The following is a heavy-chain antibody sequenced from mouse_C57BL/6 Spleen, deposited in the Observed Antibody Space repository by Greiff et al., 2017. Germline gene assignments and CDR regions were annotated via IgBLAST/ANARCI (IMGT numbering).Heavy chain of an antibody. CDR3: ATVVATGCYFDV. D-gene: IGHD1-1*01. Sequence: VQLEQSGPGLVKPSQSLSLTCSVPGYSITSGYYWNWIRQFPGNKVEWMGYKSYDGSNNYNPILKNRITITRDTSKNQFFLKLNSVTTEDTATYYCATVVATGCYFDVWGTGTAVTVSS. J-gene: IGHJ1*03. CDR2: KSYDGSN. V-gene: IGHV3-6*01. CDR1: GYSITSGYY.